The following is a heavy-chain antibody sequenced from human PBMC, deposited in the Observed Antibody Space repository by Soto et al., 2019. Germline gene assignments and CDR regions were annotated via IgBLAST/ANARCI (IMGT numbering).Heavy chain of an antibody. Sequence: QVQLVESGGGVVQPGRSLRLSCAASEFTFSNYGMHWVRQAPGKGLEWVAVILNDGSNRYHADSVKDRFTISRDNSKNTLYSQTNSLRAEDTAVYYCARDDEYSGNGMDVWGQGTTVTVS. CDR2: ILNDGSNR. J-gene: IGHJ6*02. V-gene: IGHV3-33*01. D-gene: IGHD3-10*01. CDR1: EFTFSNYG. CDR3: ARDDEYSGNGMDV.